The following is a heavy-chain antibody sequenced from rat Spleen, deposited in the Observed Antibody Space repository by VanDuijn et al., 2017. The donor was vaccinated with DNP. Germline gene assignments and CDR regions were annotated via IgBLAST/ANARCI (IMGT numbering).Heavy chain of an antibody. V-gene: IGHV5-22*01. D-gene: IGHD4-3*01. CDR3: IRWNSGHFDY. CDR1: GFTFSDYY. Sequence: EVQLVESGGGLVQPGRSLKLSCAASGFTFSDYYMAWVRQAPTKGLEWVAYIRYDGGRTYYVDSVKGRFTISRDNAKSTLYLQMNSLRSEDMATYYCIRWNSGHFDYWGKGVMVTVSS. J-gene: IGHJ2*01. CDR2: IRYDGGRT.